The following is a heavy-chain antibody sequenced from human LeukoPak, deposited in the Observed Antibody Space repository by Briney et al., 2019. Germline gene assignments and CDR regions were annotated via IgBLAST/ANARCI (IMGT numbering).Heavy chain of an antibody. Sequence: EESLRLSCAASGFTFSSYAMSWVRQAPGRGLDWVSAISGSGDSTYYADSVKGRFTISRDNSKNTLHLQMNSLRAEDTAVYYCAPLAVAGPDFDHWGQGTLVTVSS. CDR2: ISGSGDST. CDR3: APLAVAGPDFDH. CDR1: GFTFSSYA. D-gene: IGHD6-19*01. J-gene: IGHJ4*02. V-gene: IGHV3-23*01.